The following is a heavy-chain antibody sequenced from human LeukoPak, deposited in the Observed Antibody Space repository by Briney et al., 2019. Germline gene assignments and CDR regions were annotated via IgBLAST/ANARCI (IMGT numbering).Heavy chain of an antibody. CDR2: IYYSGST. CDR1: GGSIGSGDYY. J-gene: IGHJ5*02. Sequence: PSETLSLTCTVSGGSIGSGDYYWGWIRQHPGKGLEWIGYIYYSGSTYYNPSLKSRVTISGDTSKNQFSLKLSSVTAADTAVYYCARQQQLVRRWFDPWGQGTLVTVSS. D-gene: IGHD6-13*01. CDR3: ARQQQLVRRWFDP. V-gene: IGHV4-30-4*08.